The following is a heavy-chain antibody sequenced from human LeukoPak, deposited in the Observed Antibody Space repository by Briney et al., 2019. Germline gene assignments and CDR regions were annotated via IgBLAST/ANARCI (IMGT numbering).Heavy chain of an antibody. J-gene: IGHJ4*02. D-gene: IGHD3-3*01. CDR3: ARHRRFSDRFDY. Sequence: PSETLSLTCTVSGGSISSSSYYWSWIRQPPGKGLEWIGEINHSGSTNYNPSLKSRVTISVDTSKNQFSLKLSSVTAADTAVYYCARHRRFSDRFDYWGQGTLVTVSS. V-gene: IGHV4-39*01. CDR1: GGSISSSSYY. CDR2: INHSGST.